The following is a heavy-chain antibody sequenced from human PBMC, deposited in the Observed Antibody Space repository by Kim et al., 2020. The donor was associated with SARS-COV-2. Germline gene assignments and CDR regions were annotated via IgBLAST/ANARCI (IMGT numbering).Heavy chain of an antibody. Sequence: SETLFLTCAVYGGSFSGYYWSWIRQPPGKGLEWIGEINHSGSTNYNPSLKSRVTISVDTSKNQFSLKLSSVTAADTAVYYCARAQIYAPNYYYYGMDVWGQGTTVTVSS. CDR1: GGSFSGYY. D-gene: IGHD2-2*01. CDR3: ARAQIYAPNYYYYGMDV. CDR2: INHSGST. V-gene: IGHV4-34*01. J-gene: IGHJ6*02.